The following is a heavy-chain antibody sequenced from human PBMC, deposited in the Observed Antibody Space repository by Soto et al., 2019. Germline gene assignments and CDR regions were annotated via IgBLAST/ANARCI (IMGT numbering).Heavy chain of an antibody. D-gene: IGHD6-25*01. CDR2: ISGSGIST. V-gene: IGHV3-23*01. CDR3: ANAAVCPDWSFDL. Sequence: DVQLLESGGGLVQPGGSLRLSCAASGFTFRSYAMSWVRQAPGKGLEWVSGISGSGISTHYADSVKGRFTVSRDNSKNTLSLQMNSLRAEDRAVYNGANAAVCPDWSFDLWGRGTLVTVSS. J-gene: IGHJ2*01. CDR1: GFTFRSYA.